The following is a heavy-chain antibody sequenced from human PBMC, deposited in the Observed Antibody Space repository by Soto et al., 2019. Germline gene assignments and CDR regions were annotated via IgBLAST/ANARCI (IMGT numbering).Heavy chain of an antibody. J-gene: IGHJ5*02. D-gene: IGHD1-1*01. CDR3: ARFNRNVRTKNWFDP. V-gene: IGHV4-61*01. CDR2: IYYSGST. Sequence: SETLSLTCHVSGVSVSSGNYYWSWIRQPPGKGLEWIGYIYYSGSTNYTPSLKSRVTISVDTSKNQFSLKLSSVTAADTAVYYCARFNRNVRTKNWFDPWGQGTLVTVSS. CDR1: GVSVSSGNYY.